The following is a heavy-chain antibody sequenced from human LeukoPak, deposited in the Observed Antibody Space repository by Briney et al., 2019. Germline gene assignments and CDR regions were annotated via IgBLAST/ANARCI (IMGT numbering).Heavy chain of an antibody. D-gene: IGHD5-24*01. CDR3: ARGDKMAALGLLYYYFFMDV. J-gene: IGHJ6*03. V-gene: IGHV1-8*01. Sequence: GASVTVSRKASGYTFTSYDLNWVRQATGQGLEWMGWMNPNSGNKGYAHKFQGRVIMTTKRSIRKAYMELRNLRQGDTAVYDCARGDKMAALGLLYYYFFMDVWGKGTTVTVSS. CDR1: GYTFTSYD. CDR2: MNPNSGNK.